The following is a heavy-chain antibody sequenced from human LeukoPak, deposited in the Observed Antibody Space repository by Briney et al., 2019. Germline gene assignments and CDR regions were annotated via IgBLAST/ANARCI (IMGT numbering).Heavy chain of an antibody. V-gene: IGHV4-4*07. D-gene: IGHD5-18*01. CDR3: AREVTAMVTFNWFDP. CDR2: IYTSGST. J-gene: IGHJ5*02. Sequence: PSETLSLTCTVSGGSISSYYWSWIRQPAGKGLEWIGRIYTSGSTNYNPSLKSRVTMSVDTSKNQFSLKLSSVTAADTAVYYCAREVTAMVTFNWFDPWGQGTLVTVSS. CDR1: GGSISSYY.